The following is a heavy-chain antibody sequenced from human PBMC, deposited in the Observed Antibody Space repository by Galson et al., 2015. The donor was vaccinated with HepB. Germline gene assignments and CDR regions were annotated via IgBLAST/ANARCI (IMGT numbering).Heavy chain of an antibody. J-gene: IGHJ4*02. CDR1: GFTFSSYW. Sequence: SLRLSCAASGFTFSSYWMHWVRQPPGKGLVWVSRINSDGSNTIYADSVKGRFTISRDNAKNTLYLQMNSLRVEDTAVYYCASDKWSASSPYYLGYWGQGTLVTVSS. V-gene: IGHV3-74*01. CDR2: INSDGSNT. CDR3: ASDKWSASSPYYLGY. D-gene: IGHD3-3*01.